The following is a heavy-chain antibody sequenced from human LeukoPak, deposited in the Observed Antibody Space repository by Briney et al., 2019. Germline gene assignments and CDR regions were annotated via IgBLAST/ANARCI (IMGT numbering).Heavy chain of an antibody. V-gene: IGHV1-2*02. CDR1: GYDLTCYY. CDR2: INPKSEGT. CDR3: ARDLKIGSSSRRSSWGTGSSNDY. Sequence: GAAVKVSCKAYGYDLTCYYIHWVRQAPGQGLGLMGFINPKSEGTNYAQKFQGRVTMTRDTAIITVYMELSGLRSADPALYYCARDLKIGSSSRRSSWGTGSSNDYWGQGTLVTVSS. D-gene: IGHD6-19*01. J-gene: IGHJ4*02.